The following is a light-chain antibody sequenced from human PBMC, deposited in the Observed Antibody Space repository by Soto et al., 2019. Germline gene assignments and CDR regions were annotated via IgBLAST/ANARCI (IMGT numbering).Light chain of an antibody. CDR2: AAS. CDR1: QGISGY. CDR3: QQLNRYTIT. Sequence: DIQLTQSPCFLSASVGDRVTITCRASQGISGYLAWYQQKPGKAPKILIYAASTLQSGVPSRVSGSGSGTEFTLTISSLQPADFETYDCQQLNRYTITFGRGTRLEIK. J-gene: IGKJ5*01. V-gene: IGKV1-9*01.